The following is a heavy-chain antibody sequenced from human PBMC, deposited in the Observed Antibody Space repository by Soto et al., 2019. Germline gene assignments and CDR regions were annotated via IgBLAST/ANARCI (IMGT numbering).Heavy chain of an antibody. CDR1: GFTFSSYA. J-gene: IGHJ4*02. CDR3: ARAQPTYSSSYFDY. CDR2: ISGRGDDT. Sequence: GGSLRLSCAASGFTFSSYAMSWVRQAPGKGLEWVSTISGRGDDTYYTDSVKGRFTISRDNSKNTLYVHMNSLRAEDTAVYYCARAQPTYSSSYFDYWGQGNLVTAPQ. V-gene: IGHV3-23*01. D-gene: IGHD3-22*01.